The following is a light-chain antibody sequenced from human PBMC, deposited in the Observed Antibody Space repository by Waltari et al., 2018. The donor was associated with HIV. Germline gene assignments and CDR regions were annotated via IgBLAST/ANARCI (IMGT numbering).Light chain of an antibody. CDR3: AAWDDSLNGYV. V-gene: IGLV1-44*01. J-gene: IGLJ1*01. CDR1: SSNIGSNP. CDR2: INK. Sequence: QSVLTQPPSASGTPGQRVTISCSGSSSNIGSNPVNCYQQLPGPAPKLLIYINKQRPSGVPDRFSGSKSGTSASLAISGLQSEDEADYYCAAWDDSLNGYVFGTGTKVTVL.